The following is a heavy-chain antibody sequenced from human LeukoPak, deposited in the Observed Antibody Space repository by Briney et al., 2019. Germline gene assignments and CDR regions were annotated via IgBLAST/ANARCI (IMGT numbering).Heavy chain of an antibody. CDR1: GFTFDDYA. Sequence: PGGALRLSCAASGFTFDDYAMHWVRQAPGKGLEWGSGISWNSGSIGYADSVKGRFTISKDKDKHSLYLQMNSLRAEDTALYYCAKTGSGSYYNADAFDIWGQGTMVTVSS. CDR2: ISWNSGSI. J-gene: IGHJ3*02. D-gene: IGHD3-10*01. V-gene: IGHV3-9*01. CDR3: AKTGSGSYYNADAFDI.